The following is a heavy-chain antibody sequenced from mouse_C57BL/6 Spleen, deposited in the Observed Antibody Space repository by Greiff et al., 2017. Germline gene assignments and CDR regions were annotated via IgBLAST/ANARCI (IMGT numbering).Heavy chain of an antibody. D-gene: IGHD2-4*01. CDR3: TGVYYDYGESFSY. Sequence: VKLMESGAELVRPGASVTLSCTASGYTFTDYEMHWVKQTPVHGLEWIGAIDPETGGTAYNQKFKGKAILTADKSSSTAYMELRSLTSEDSAVYYCTGVYYDYGESFSYWGQGTLVTVSA. J-gene: IGHJ3*01. CDR2: IDPETGGT. V-gene: IGHV1-15*01. CDR1: GYTFTDYE.